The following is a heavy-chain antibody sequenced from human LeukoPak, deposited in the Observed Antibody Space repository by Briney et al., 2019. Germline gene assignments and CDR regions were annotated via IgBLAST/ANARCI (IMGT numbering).Heavy chain of an antibody. CDR2: IYHSGST. J-gene: IGHJ4*02. CDR3: ARSDYPSFDY. D-gene: IGHD4-17*01. CDR1: GGSISSGGYS. Sequence: SETLSLTCAVSGGSISSGGYSWSWLRQPPGKGLEWIGYIYHSGSTYYNPSLKSRITISVDRSKNQLSLKLCSVTAADTAVYYCARSDYPSFDYWGQGTLVTVSS. V-gene: IGHV4-30-2*01.